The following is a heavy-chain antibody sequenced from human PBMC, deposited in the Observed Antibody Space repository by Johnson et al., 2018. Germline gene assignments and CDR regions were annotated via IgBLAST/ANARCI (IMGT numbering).Heavy chain of an antibody. Sequence: QVQLVESGGGVVQPGRSXRLSCAASGFTFSSYGMHWVRQAPGKGLEWVAVIWYDGSNKYYADSVKGRFTISRDNSKNSLYLHMNSLSAEDTAVYYCARHKEPGTHPAEYFQHWGQGTLVTVSS. CDR3: ARHKEPGTHPAEYFQH. J-gene: IGHJ1*01. CDR1: GFTFSSYG. CDR2: IWYDGSNK. D-gene: IGHD6-13*01. V-gene: IGHV3-33*01.